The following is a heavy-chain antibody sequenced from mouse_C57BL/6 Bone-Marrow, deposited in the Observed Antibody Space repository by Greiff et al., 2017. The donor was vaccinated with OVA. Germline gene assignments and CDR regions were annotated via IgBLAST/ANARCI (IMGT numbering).Heavy chain of an antibody. J-gene: IGHJ3*01. D-gene: IGHD1-1*01. CDR2: KSYDGNN. V-gene: IGHV3-6*01. CDR1: GYSITSGYY. CDR3: AVYYGRSHTWFAY. Sequence: EVQLQQPGPGLVKPSQSLSLTCSVTGYSITSGYYWNWIRQFPENNLEWMGYKSYDGNNNYNPSLKNRISITRDTSTNQFFLKLNSVTTEDTAKYYCAVYYGRSHTWFAYWGQGTLVTVSA.